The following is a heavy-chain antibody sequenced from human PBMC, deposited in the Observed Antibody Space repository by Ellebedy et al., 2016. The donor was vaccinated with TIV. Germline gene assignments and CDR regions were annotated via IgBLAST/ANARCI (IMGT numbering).Heavy chain of an antibody. CDR2: IYGGGTT. Sequence: GESLKISCAASGFTVSSNFMTWVRQPPGKGLEWVSVIYGGGTTYYANSVKGRFTISRQKSKNSLDLQMNNLRVEDTAVYYWARATVTPILDYWGQGTLVTVSS. CDR3: ARATVTPILDY. CDR1: GFTVSSNF. J-gene: IGHJ4*02. D-gene: IGHD4-17*01. V-gene: IGHV3-53*04.